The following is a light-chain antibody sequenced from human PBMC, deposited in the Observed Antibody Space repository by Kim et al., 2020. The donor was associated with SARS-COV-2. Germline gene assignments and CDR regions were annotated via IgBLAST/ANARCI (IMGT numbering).Light chain of an antibody. CDR1: SLRNYY. Sequence: SSELTQDPAVSVALGHTVRITCQGDSLRNYYASWYQQKPGQAPVLVFYGKNNRPSGIPERFSGSSSRNTASLTITATQAEDEADYYCNSRDSSGVVFGGGTRVTVL. CDR3: NSRDSSGVV. V-gene: IGLV3-19*01. J-gene: IGLJ2*01. CDR2: GKN.